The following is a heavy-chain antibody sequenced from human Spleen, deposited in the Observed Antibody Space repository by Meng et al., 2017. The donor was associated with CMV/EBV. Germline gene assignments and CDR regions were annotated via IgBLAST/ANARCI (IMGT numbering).Heavy chain of an antibody. CDR1: GYTFTDYY. D-gene: IGHD3-3*01. CDR2: VNPNSGGT. Sequence: ASVKVSCKTSGYTFTDYYIHWVRQAPGQGLEWMGWVNPNSGGTNYAQKFQGRVTMTRDTSTRTVYMELSSLRSEDTAVYYCVTGDSITIFVVAVPSHYYYYDMDVWSLGTTVTVSS. V-gene: IGHV1-2*02. J-gene: IGHJ6*02. CDR3: VTGDSITIFVVAVPSHYYYYDMDV.